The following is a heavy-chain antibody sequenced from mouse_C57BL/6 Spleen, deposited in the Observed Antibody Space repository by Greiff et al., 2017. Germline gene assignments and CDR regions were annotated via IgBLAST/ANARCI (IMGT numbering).Heavy chain of an antibody. D-gene: IGHD1-1*01. Sequence: VQLQQSGPELVKPGASVKISCKASGYAFSSSWMNWVKQRPGKGLEWIGRIYPGDGDTNYNGKFKGKATLTADKSSSTAYMQLSSLTSEDSAVYFCARTSNYYGSSYGTWFAYWGQGTLVTVSA. J-gene: IGHJ3*01. CDR3: ARTSNYYGSSYGTWFAY. CDR2: IYPGDGDT. V-gene: IGHV1-82*01. CDR1: GYAFSSSW.